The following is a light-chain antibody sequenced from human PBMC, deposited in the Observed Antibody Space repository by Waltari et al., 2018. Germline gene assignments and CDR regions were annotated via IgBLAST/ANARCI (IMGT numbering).Light chain of an antibody. J-gene: IGKJ4*01. CDR2: ETS. CDR3: QRYDSFPLS. Sequence: DIQMTQSPSTLSASVGDSVTITCRASQNIESWVAWYQQRPGKGPKLLIYETSTLEVGVPSRFIGSRSGTDFTLTISSLQPDDFSTYFCQRYDSFPLSFGGGTKVEIE. V-gene: IGKV1-5*03. CDR1: QNIESW.